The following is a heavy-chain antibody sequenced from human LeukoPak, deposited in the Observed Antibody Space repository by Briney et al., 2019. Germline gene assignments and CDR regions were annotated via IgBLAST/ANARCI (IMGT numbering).Heavy chain of an antibody. D-gene: IGHD2-2*02. CDR3: AREDHLLYPSFDH. CDR1: GGYISSYY. Sequence: PSETLSLTCTVSGGYISSYYWSWIRQPAGKGLEWAGRIYTSGSTDYKPSLKSRVTMSVDTSKNQFSLKLSSVTAADTAVYYCAREDHLLYPSFDHWGQGTLVTVSS. J-gene: IGHJ4*02. CDR2: IYTSGST. V-gene: IGHV4-4*07.